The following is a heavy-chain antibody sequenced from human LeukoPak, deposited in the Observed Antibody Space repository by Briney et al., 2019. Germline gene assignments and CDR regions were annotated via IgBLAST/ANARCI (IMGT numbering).Heavy chain of an antibody. J-gene: IGHJ4*01. CDR3: GKGLYICGSTTGNQKRNTNNGRAG. Sequence: SETLSLTCAVYGGSFSGYYWSWIRQPPGKGLEWIGEINHSGSTNYNPSLKSRVTISVDTSKNQFSLKLSSVTAADTAVYYCGKGLYICGSTTGNQKRNTNNGRAGGAQGTRFTVP. CDR1: GGSFSGYY. D-gene: IGHD2-2*01. CDR2: INHSGST. V-gene: IGHV4-34*01.